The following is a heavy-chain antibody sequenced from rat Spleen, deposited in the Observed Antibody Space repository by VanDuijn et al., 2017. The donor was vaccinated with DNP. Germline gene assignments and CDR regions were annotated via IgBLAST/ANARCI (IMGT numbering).Heavy chain of an antibody. J-gene: IGHJ2*01. CDR2: ISTSGGST. D-gene: IGHD1-3*01. V-gene: IGHV5-25*01. CDR3: ARHEATVAYYFDY. CDR1: GFTFSNYD. Sequence: EVQLVESGGGLVQPGRSLKLSCAASGFTFSNYDMAWVRQAPTKGLEWVASISTSGGSTYYRDSVKGRFTVSRDNAKSTLYLQMDSLRSEDTATYYCARHEATVAYYFDYWGQGVMVTVSS.